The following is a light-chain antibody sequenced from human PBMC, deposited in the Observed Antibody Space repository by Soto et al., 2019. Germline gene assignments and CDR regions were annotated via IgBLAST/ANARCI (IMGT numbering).Light chain of an antibody. CDR2: DVS. J-gene: IGLJ2*01. CDR1: SSDDGGYNY. CDR3: SSYTSSSTYVV. Sequence: QSALTQPASVSGSPGQSITISCTGTSSDDGGYNYVSWYQQHPGKAPKLMIYDVSNRPSGVSNRFSGSKSDNTASLTISGLQAEDEADYYCSSYTSSSTYVVFGGGTKLTVL. V-gene: IGLV2-14*01.